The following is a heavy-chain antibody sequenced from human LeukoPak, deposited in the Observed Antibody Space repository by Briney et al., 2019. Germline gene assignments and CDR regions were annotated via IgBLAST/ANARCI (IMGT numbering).Heavy chain of an antibody. CDR1: GFTFSSYA. J-gene: IGHJ4*02. V-gene: IGHV3-30-3*01. Sequence: GGSLRLSCAASGFTFSSYAMHWVRQAPGKGLEWVAVISYDGSNKYYADSVKGRFTISRDNSKNTLYLQMNSLRAEDTAVYYCARDHGSSWYGAVSAGPYYFDYWGQGTLVTVSS. CDR2: ISYDGSNK. D-gene: IGHD6-13*01. CDR3: ARDHGSSWYGAVSAGPYYFDY.